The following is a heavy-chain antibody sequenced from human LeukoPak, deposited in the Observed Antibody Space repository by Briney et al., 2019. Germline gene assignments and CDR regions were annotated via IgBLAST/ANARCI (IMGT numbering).Heavy chain of an antibody. CDR1: GYTFTGYY. CDR3: ASSYDSSGNWFDP. CDR2: INPNSGGT. V-gene: IGHV1-2*02. D-gene: IGHD3-22*01. Sequence: ASVKVSCKASGYTFTGYYMHWVRQAPGQGLEWMGWINPNSGGTNYAQKFQGRVTMTRDTSISTAYMELSRLRSDDTAVYYCASSYDSSGNWFDPWGQGTLVTVSS. J-gene: IGHJ5*02.